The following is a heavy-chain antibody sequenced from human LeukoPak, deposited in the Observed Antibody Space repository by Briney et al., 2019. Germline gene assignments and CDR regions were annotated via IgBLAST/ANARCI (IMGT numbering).Heavy chain of an antibody. Sequence: SVKVSCKASGGTFSSYAISWVRQAPGQGLEWMGGIIPIFGTVHYAQKFQGRVTITADESTNTAYMDLSTLRSEDTAVYYCAGLQRGAGYSLDAFDIWGQGTMVTVSS. CDR3: AGLQRGAGYSLDAFDI. J-gene: IGHJ3*02. D-gene: IGHD3-22*01. CDR1: GGTFSSYA. V-gene: IGHV1-69*13. CDR2: IIPIFGTV.